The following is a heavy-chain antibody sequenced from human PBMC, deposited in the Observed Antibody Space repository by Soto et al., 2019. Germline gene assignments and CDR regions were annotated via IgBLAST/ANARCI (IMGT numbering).Heavy chain of an antibody. V-gene: IGHV3-72*01. J-gene: IGHJ4*02. CDR1: GFTFSDHY. CDR2: VRNKANSYTT. CDR3: VRNLASGGTYYFDY. D-gene: IGHD2-15*01. Sequence: EVQLVESGGGLVEPGGSLRLSCAASGFTFSDHYMDWVRQAPGKGLEWIGRVRNKANSYTTEYAASVRGRFTVSRDDSKKSLYLQMNSLKTEDTAMYYCVRNLASGGTYYFDYWGQGTLVTVSS.